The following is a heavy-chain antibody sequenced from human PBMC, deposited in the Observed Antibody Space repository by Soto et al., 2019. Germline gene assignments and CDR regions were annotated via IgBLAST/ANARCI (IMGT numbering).Heavy chain of an antibody. Sequence: EEQLVESGGGLVQPGGSLRLSCVASGFTFSSYWMTWVRQAPGKGLEWVANIKEDGTEKYYVDSVEGRFTISRDNAKNSLYLQMDSLRVEDTDIYYCAARLVFWGQGTMVTVSS. D-gene: IGHD6-6*01. CDR1: GFTFSSYW. CDR3: AARLVF. J-gene: IGHJ3*01. CDR2: IKEDGTEK. V-gene: IGHV3-7*03.